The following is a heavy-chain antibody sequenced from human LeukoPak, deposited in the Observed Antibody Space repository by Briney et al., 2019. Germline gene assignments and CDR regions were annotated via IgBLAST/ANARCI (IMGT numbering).Heavy chain of an antibody. Sequence: SETLSLTCTVSGGSISSSSYYWGWIRQPPGKGLEWIGSIYYSGSTYYNPSLKSRVTISVDTSKNQFSLKLSSVTAADTAVYYCARDLGPDGSFDPWGQGTLVTVSS. D-gene: IGHD3-10*01. V-gene: IGHV4-39*07. CDR2: IYYSGST. CDR3: ARDLGPDGSFDP. CDR1: GGSISSSSYY. J-gene: IGHJ5*02.